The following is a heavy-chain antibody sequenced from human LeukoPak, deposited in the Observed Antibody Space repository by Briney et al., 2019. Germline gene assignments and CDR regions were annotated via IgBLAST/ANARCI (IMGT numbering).Heavy chain of an antibody. CDR2: FDPEDGEA. CDR1: GYTLTELS. D-gene: IGHD2-21*02. Sequence: ASVKVSCKVSGYTLTELSMHWVRQAPGKGLEWMGGFDPEDGEAIYAQKFQGRVTMTEDTSTDTAYMELSSLRSEDTAVYYCATCVGGDCFLFDYWGQGTLVTVSS. V-gene: IGHV1-24*01. J-gene: IGHJ4*02. CDR3: ATCVGGDCFLFDY.